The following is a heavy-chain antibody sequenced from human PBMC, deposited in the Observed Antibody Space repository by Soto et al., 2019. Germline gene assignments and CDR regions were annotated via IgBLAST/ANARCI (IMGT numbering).Heavy chain of an antibody. V-gene: IGHV3-15*01. CDR3: TPSDFWSRYYPY. D-gene: IGHD3-3*01. CDR1: GFTFSNAW. Sequence: GGSPRLSCAASGFTFSNAWMSWVRQAPGKGLEWVGRIKSKTDGGTTDYAAPVKGRFTISRDDSKNTLYLQMNSLKTEDTAVYYCTPSDFWSRYYPYWGQGTLVTVSS. CDR2: IKSKTDGGTT. J-gene: IGHJ4*02.